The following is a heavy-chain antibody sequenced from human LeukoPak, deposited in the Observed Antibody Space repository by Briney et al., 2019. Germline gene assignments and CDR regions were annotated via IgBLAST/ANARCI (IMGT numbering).Heavy chain of an antibody. CDR2: LSSDGSTQ. D-gene: IGHD3-22*01. V-gene: IGHV3-30*04. J-gene: IGHJ4*02. Sequence: PGGSLRLSCAASGFTFSSYALNWVRQAPGKGLEWVTILSSDGSTQNHAESVRGRFTVSRDDSKQTAYLQMNSLRREDTAIYYCARGAPGVVAFDHWGQGALVTVSS. CDR1: GFTFSSYA. CDR3: ARGAPGVVAFDH.